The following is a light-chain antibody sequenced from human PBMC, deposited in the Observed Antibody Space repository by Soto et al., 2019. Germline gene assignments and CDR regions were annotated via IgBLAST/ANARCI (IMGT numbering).Light chain of an antibody. J-gene: IGKJ4*01. CDR3: QQRRNSLI. CDR1: QSVSSY. CDR2: DAS. Sequence: EIVLTQSPATLSLSPGERATLSCRASQSVSSYLAWYQQKPGQAPRLLIYDASNRATGIPARFSGSGSGTDFTLTMSSLEPEDFSVYYCQQRRNSLIFGGGTKLEIK. V-gene: IGKV3-11*01.